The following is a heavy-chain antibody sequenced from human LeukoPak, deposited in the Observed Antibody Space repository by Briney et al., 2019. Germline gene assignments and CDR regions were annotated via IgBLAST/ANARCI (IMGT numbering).Heavy chain of an antibody. Sequence: ASVTVSCKASGGTFSSYAVSWVRQAPGQGLEWMGRIIPILGIANYAQKFQGRVTITADKSTRTAYMELSSLRSEDTAVYYCARGDNLDSFGRLWGQGTLVTVSS. J-gene: IGHJ4*02. V-gene: IGHV1-69*04. D-gene: IGHD3-22*01. CDR2: IIPILGIA. CDR1: GGTFSSYA. CDR3: ARGDNLDSFGRL.